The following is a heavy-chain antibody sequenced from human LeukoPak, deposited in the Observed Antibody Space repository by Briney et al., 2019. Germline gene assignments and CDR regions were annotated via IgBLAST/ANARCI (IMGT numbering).Heavy chain of an antibody. CDR3: ARLGFDP. J-gene: IGHJ5*02. CDR2: IWYEGSNK. V-gene: IGHV3-33*01. CDR1: GFTFSSYG. Sequence: PGGSLRLSCAASGFTFSSYGMHWVRQAPGKGREWVAVIWYEGSNKYDADSVKGRFTISRDNSKNTLYMQMNSLRAEDTAVYYCARLGFDPWGQGTLVTVSS.